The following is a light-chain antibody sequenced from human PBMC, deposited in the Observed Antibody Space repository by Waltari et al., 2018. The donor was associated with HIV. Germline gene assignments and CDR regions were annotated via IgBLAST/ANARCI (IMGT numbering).Light chain of an antibody. Sequence: DIRMTRSPSTLSASVGDRVIITCRASQSIGTWVAWYQQKPGKAPKLLISKASSLETGVPSRFSGSGSGTEFTLTISSLQHDDFATYYCQQYNTYKTFGQGTKVEIK. V-gene: IGKV1-5*03. J-gene: IGKJ1*01. CDR2: KAS. CDR3: QQYNTYKT. CDR1: QSIGTW.